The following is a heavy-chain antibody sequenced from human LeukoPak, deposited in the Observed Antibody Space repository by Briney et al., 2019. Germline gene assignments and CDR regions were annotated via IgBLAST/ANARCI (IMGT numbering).Heavy chain of an antibody. D-gene: IGHD6-13*01. Sequence: ASVKVSCKVSGYTFTGYYMQWVRQAPGQGLEWMGWINPKSGGTNYAQKFQGRVTMTRDTSISTAYMELSRLSSDDTAVYYCAPSSSDYFDYWGQGTLSPSPQ. CDR1: GYTFTGYY. CDR2: INPKSGGT. J-gene: IGHJ4*02. V-gene: IGHV1-2*02. CDR3: APSSSDYFDY.